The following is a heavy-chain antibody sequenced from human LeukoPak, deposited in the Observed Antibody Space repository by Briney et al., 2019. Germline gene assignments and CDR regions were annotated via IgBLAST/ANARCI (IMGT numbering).Heavy chain of an antibody. CDR2: IYYSGST. Sequence: SENQSLTCTVSGGSISNGGYYWSWIRQHPGKGLEWIGYIYYSGSTYYNPSLKSRVTISVDTSKNQFSLKLSSVTAADTAVYYCARGDDLKAYDYWGQGTLVTVSS. J-gene: IGHJ4*02. V-gene: IGHV4-31*03. CDR3: ARGDDLKAYDY. CDR1: GGSISNGGYY. D-gene: IGHD2-21*02.